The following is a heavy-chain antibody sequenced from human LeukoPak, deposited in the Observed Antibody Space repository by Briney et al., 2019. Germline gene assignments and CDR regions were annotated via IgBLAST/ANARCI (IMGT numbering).Heavy chain of an antibody. CDR2: MNPNSGNT. V-gene: IGHV1-8*02. D-gene: IGHD6-19*01. J-gene: IGHJ6*03. CDR3: ARRAVGNSYYSYMDV. Sequence: ASVKVSCKASGYTLTTYDINWVRQVTGQGLEWMGWMNPNSGNTAYAQNFQGRVTITSNTSISTAYMDLTSLRSEDTAVYYCARRAVGNSYYSYMDVWGKGTTVTVSS. CDR1: GYTLTTYD.